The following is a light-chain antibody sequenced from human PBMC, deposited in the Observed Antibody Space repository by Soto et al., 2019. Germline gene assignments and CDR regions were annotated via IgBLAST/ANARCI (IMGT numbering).Light chain of an antibody. CDR2: KDS. CDR3: LSADSSGSYRV. V-gene: IGLV3-25*03. J-gene: IGLJ2*01. Sequence: SYELTRPPSVSVSPGQTARIICSGDALAKQIAYWYQQKPGQAPVLVIYKDSERPSGIPERFSGSNSGTTVTLTISGVQAEDEVDYYCLSADSSGSYRVFGRGTKLTVL. CDR1: ALAKQI.